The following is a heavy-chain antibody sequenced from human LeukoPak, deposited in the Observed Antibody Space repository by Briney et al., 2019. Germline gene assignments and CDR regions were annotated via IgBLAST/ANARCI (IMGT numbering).Heavy chain of an antibody. CDR3: ARDEQWLVPSWFDP. V-gene: IGHV3-48*04. D-gene: IGHD6-19*01. CDR2: ISSSSSTI. J-gene: IGHJ5*02. Sequence: GGSLRLSCAASGFTFSSYSMNWVRQVPGKGLEWVSYISSSSSTIYYADSVKGRFTISRDNAKNSLYLQMNSLRAEDTAVYYCARDEQWLVPSWFDPWGQGTLVTVSS. CDR1: GFTFSSYS.